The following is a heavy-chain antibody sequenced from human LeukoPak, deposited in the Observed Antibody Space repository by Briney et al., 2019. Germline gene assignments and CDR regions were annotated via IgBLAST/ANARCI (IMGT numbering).Heavy chain of an antibody. V-gene: IGHV4-59*01. Sequence: SETLSLTCTVSGGSISSYYWSWIRQPPGKGLEWIGYIYYSGSTNYNPSLKSRVTISVDTSKNQFSLKLSSVTAADTAVYYCGRGLRSLTDYWGQGTLVTVSS. J-gene: IGHJ4*02. CDR3: GRGLRSLTDY. CDR2: IYYSGST. CDR1: GGSISSYY.